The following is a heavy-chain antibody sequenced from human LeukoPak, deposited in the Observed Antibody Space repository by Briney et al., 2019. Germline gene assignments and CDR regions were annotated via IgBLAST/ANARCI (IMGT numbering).Heavy chain of an antibody. CDR1: GFIFSSHW. CDR3: ARSYSRVGFDF. J-gene: IGHJ4*02. V-gene: IGHV3-7*04. CDR2: IKHDGTEQ. D-gene: IGHD6-13*01. Sequence: PGGSQRLSCAASGFIFSSHWMSWVRQARGKGLEWVANIKHDGTEQYFVDSVKGRFTISGDNAKNSLFLQMNSLRAEDTAVYYCARSYSRVGFDFWGQGTLVTVSS.